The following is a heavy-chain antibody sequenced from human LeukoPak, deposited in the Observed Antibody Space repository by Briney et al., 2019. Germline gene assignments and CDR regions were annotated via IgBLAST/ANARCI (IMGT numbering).Heavy chain of an antibody. CDR2: ISWNSGSI. D-gene: IGHD2-15*01. CDR3: AKDSRYCSGGSCYSGSGAFDI. J-gene: IGHJ3*02. Sequence: GGSLRLSCAASGFTFDDYAMHWVRQAPGKGLEWVSGISWNSGSIGYADSVKGRFTISRDNAKNSLYLQMNSLRAEDMALYYCAKDSRYCSGGSCYSGSGAFDIWGQGTMVTVSS. CDR1: GFTFDDYA. V-gene: IGHV3-9*03.